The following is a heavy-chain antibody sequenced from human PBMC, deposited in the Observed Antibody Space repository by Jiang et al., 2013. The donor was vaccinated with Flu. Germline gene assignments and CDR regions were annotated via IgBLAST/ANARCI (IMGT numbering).Heavy chain of an antibody. CDR2: INPSGGST. D-gene: IGHD2/OR15-2a*01. V-gene: IGHV1-46*01. CDR1: GYIFTSYY. J-gene: IGHJ4*02. Sequence: EVKKPGASVKVSCKASGYIFTSYYMHWVRQAPGQGLEWMGFINPSGGSTIYAQKFQDRLTMTRDTSTSTVYMELSSLRSEDTAVYYCARNSASGFDYWGQGTLVTVSS. CDR3: ARNSASGFDY.